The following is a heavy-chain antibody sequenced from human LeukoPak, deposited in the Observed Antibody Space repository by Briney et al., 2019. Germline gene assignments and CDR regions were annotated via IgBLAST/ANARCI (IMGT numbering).Heavy chain of an antibody. Sequence: GGSLRLSCAASGYTFSSYAMHWVRQAPGKGLEWVAVISYDGSNKYYADSVKGRFTISRDNSKNTLYLQMNSLRAEDTAVYYCAREDLGYWGQGTLVTVSS. CDR3: AREDLGY. V-gene: IGHV3-30-3*01. CDR2: ISYDGSNK. J-gene: IGHJ4*02. CDR1: GYTFSSYA.